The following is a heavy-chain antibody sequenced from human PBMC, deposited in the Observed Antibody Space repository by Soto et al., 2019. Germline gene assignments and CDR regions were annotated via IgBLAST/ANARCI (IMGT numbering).Heavy chain of an antibody. CDR3: AKCLGYCSGGSCYYYYYYYGMDV. Sequence: GGSLRLSCAASGFTFSSYAMSWVRQAPGKGLEWVSAISGSGGSTYYADSVKGRFTISRDNSKNTLYLQMNSLRAEDTAVYYCAKCLGYCSGGSCYYYYYYYGMDVWGQGTTVTVYS. CDR2: ISGSGGST. D-gene: IGHD2-15*01. CDR1: GFTFSSYA. J-gene: IGHJ6*02. V-gene: IGHV3-23*01.